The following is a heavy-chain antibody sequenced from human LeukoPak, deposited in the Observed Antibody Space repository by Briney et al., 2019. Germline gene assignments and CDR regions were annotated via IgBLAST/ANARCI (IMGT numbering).Heavy chain of an antibody. CDR3: ARVGGYCSGGSCFRRNGHDAFDI. Sequence: SETLSLTCAVYGGSFSGYYWSWIRQPPGKGPEWIGEINHSGSTNYNPSLKSRVTISVDTSKNQFSLKLSSVTAADTAVYYCARVGGYCSGGSCFRRNGHDAFDIWAKGQWSPSLQ. CDR1: GGSFSGYY. D-gene: IGHD2-15*01. V-gene: IGHV4-34*01. CDR2: INHSGST. J-gene: IGHJ3*02.